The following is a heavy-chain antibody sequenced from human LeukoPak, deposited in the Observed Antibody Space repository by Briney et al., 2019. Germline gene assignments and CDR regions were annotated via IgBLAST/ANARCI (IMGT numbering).Heavy chain of an antibody. CDR2: SSSSSSYI. Sequence: PGGSLRLSCTVSGFSLSDYSMNWVRQAPGKGLEWVSSSSSSSSYIYYVDSVKGRFTISRDNAKNSLYLQMNSLRAEDTAVYYCARVLGYDSPPRYYFDLWGRGTLVTVSS. V-gene: IGHV3-21*01. D-gene: IGHD5-12*01. J-gene: IGHJ2*01. CDR1: GFSLSDYS. CDR3: ARVLGYDSPPRYYFDL.